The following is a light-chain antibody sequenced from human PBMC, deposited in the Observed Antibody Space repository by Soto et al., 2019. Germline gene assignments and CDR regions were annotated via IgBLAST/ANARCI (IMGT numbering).Light chain of an antibody. V-gene: IGLV2-11*01. CDR3: CSYAGSYTHV. Sequence: QSALTQPRSVSGSPGQSVTISCTGTSSDVGGYNYVSWYQQHPGKAPKLILYDVSTRPSGVPDRFSGSKSGNTASLTISGLQAEDEADYYCCSYAGSYTHVFGTGTKLTVL. CDR2: DVS. J-gene: IGLJ1*01. CDR1: SSDVGGYNY.